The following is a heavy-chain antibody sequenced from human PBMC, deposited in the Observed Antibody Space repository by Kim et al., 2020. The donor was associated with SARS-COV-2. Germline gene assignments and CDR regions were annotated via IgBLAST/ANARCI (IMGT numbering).Heavy chain of an antibody. CDR2: DT. J-gene: IGHJ4*02. CDR3: VASWGSGYDY. Sequence: DTYYPGSVKGRFTISRENAKNSLYLQMNSLRAGDTAVYYCVASWGSGYDYWGQGTLVTVSS. V-gene: IGHV3-13*01. D-gene: IGHD5-12*01.